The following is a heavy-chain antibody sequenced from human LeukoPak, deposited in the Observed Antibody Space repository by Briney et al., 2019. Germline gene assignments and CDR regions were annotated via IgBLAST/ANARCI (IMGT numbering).Heavy chain of an antibody. CDR1: GFTFSSYA. CDR2: ISGSGGST. D-gene: IGHD3-22*01. V-gene: IGHV3-23*01. J-gene: IGHJ4*02. CDR3: AKEYYYDSSGYYY. Sequence: PGGSLRLSCAATGFTFSSYAMSWVRQAPGKGLEWVSAISGSGGSTYYADSVKGRFAISRDNSKNTLYLQMNSLRAEDTAVYYCAKEYYYDSSGYYYWGQGTLVTVSS.